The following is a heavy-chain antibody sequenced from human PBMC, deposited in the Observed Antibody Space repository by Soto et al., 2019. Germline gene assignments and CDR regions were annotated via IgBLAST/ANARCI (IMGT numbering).Heavy chain of an antibody. CDR2: ISYDGSNK. V-gene: IGHV3-30-3*01. CDR1: GFTFSSYA. CDR3: AIPYSSSWYGPTYFDY. J-gene: IGHJ4*02. Sequence: GGSLRLSCAASGFTFSSYAMHWVRQAPGKGLEWVAVISYDGSNKYYADSVRGRFTISRDNSKNTLYLQMNSLRAEDTAVYYCAIPYSSSWYGPTYFDYWGQGTLVTVSS. D-gene: IGHD6-13*01.